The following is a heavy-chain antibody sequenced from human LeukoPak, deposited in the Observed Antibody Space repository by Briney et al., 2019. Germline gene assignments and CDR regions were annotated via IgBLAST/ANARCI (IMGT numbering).Heavy chain of an antibody. J-gene: IGHJ4*02. CDR1: GDSMTSGSYY. Sequence: SETLSLTCSVSGDSMTSGSYYWGWVRQPPGKGLEWIGSVYYSGSTLSNPSLKSRVTISIDTSKKQFSLNLGSVTAADTAVYFCAKTYRSGCFDYWGQGTLVTVSP. CDR2: VYYSGST. CDR3: AKTYRSGCFDY. V-gene: IGHV4-39*01. D-gene: IGHD6-19*01.